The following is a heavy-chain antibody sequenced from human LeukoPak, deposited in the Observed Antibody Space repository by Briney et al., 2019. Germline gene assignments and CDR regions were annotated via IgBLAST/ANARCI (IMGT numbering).Heavy chain of an antibody. CDR2: IYHSGST. J-gene: IGHJ5*02. D-gene: IGHD3-10*01. CDR3: ARRLSPYYYGSGSPRGWFDP. Sequence: SETLSLTCAVSGGSISSSNWWSWVRQPPGKGLEWIGEIYHSGSTNYNPSLKSRVTISVDKSKNQFSLKLSSVTAADTAVYYCARRLSPYYYGSGSPRGWFDPWGQGTLVTVSS. V-gene: IGHV4-4*02. CDR1: GGSISSSNW.